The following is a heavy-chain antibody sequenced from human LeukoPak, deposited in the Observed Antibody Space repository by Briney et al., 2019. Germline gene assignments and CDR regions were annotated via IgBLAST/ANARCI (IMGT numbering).Heavy chain of an antibody. CDR1: GYTFTNYA. V-gene: IGHV1-3*03. Sequence: GASVKVSCKASGYTFTNYAMHGVRQAPGQRVEWMVWINAGNGNTKYSQEFQGRVTITRDTSASIAYMELSSLRYDDMAVYYCARGCSGGACYGYHLDPWGQGTLVTVSS. CDR2: INAGNGNT. CDR3: ARGCSGGACYGYHLDP. J-gene: IGHJ5*02. D-gene: IGHD2-15*01.